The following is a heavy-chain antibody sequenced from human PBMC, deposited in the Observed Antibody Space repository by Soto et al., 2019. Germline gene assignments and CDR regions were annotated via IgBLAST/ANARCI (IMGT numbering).Heavy chain of an antibody. CDR2: INHSGST. Sequence: ENLSLTCAVYGGSLTGYYWSWTRHPPGKGLEWIGEINHSGSTNYNPSLKSRVTISVDTSKHQFSLKLSSVTAADTAVYYCATGGSYPQTYYYQYGIDVRGKQTTVTVS. CDR3: ATGGSYPQTYYYQYGIDV. V-gene: IGHV4-34*01. D-gene: IGHD6-19*01. J-gene: IGHJ6*04. CDR1: GGSLTGYY.